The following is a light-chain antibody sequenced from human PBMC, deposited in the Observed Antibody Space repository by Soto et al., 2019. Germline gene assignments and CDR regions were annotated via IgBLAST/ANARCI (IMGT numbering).Light chain of an antibody. J-gene: IGKJ5*01. Sequence: EIVLTQSPGTLSLSPGERATLSCRASQSVSSSYLAWYQQKPGQAPRLLIYGASSRATGIPDRSSGSGSGTDFTLTISRLEPEDFAMYYCQQYGRSPLVTFGQGTRLEIK. V-gene: IGKV3-20*01. CDR1: QSVSSSY. CDR2: GAS. CDR3: QQYGRSPLVT.